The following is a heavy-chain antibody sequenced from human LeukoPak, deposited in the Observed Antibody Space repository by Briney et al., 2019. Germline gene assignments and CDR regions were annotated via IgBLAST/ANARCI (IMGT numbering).Heavy chain of an antibody. CDR3: ARGEDYMDV. CDR2: IYYSGST. J-gene: IGHJ6*03. Sequence: PSETLSLTCTVSGGSISSSSYYWGWIRQPPGKGLEWIGSIYYSGSTYYNPSLKSRVTISVDTSKNQFSLKLSSVTAADTAVYYCARGEDYMDVWGKGTTVTVSS. V-gene: IGHV4-39*07. CDR1: GGSISSSSYY. D-gene: IGHD1-26*01.